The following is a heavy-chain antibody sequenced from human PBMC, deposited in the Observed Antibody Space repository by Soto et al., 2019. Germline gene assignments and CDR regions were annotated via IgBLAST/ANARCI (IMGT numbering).Heavy chain of an antibody. J-gene: IGHJ6*02. CDR3: ARDYYDSSGYYYGMDV. CDR1: GGSISSYY. D-gene: IGHD3-22*01. V-gene: IGHV4-59*01. CDR2: IYYSGST. Sequence: QVQLQESGPGLVKPSETLSLTCTVSGGSISSYYWSWIRQPPGKGLEWIGYIYYSGSTNYNPSLKSRVTISVDTSKNQFSLKLSSVTAADTAVYYCARDYYDSSGYYYGMDVWGQGTTVTVSS.